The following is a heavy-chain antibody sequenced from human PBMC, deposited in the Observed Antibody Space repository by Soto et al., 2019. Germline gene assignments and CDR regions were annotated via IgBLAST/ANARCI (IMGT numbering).Heavy chain of an antibody. CDR2: IYSAGNT. Sequence: EVQLVESGGGLVQPGGSLRLSCVVSGFTVSSNYMNWVRQAPGKGLEWVSIIYSAGNTYYADSVEDRFTISRDNSKNTLYLQMNNLRVEDTAVYYCARGGAWGQGTMVTVSS. CDR3: ARGGA. D-gene: IGHD1-26*01. V-gene: IGHV3-66*01. CDR1: GFTVSSNY. J-gene: IGHJ3*01.